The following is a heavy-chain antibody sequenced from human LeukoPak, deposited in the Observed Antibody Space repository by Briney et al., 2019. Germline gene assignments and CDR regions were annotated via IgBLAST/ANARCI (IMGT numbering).Heavy chain of an antibody. CDR3: ARGPSDSSGSYWSRPYYFDS. D-gene: IGHD3-22*01. Sequence: GASVKVSCKASGYTFTSYDINWVRQATGQGLEWMGWMNPNSGNTGYAQKFQGRVTITRNTSISTAYMELSSLRSEDTAVYYCARGPSDSSGSYWSRPYYFDSWGQGTLVTVSS. V-gene: IGHV1-8*03. J-gene: IGHJ4*02. CDR1: GYTFTSYD. CDR2: MNPNSGNT.